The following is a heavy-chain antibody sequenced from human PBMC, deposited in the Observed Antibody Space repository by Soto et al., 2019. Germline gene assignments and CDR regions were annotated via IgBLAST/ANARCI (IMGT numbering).Heavy chain of an antibody. V-gene: IGHV3-23*01. CDR1: GFTFRSYP. Sequence: PGGSLRLSCAASGFTFRSYPMTWARQAPGKGLEWVSVIGTSDGDTYYADSVKGRFTISRDNSKNTLFLQMNSLRAEDTAVYYCARTDIVVVPAGGDWEEGGGWSKAVNYYYYGMDVWGQGTTVTVSS. CDR2: IGTSDGDT. D-gene: IGHD2-2*01. J-gene: IGHJ6*02. CDR3: ARTDIVVVPAGGDWEEGGGWSKAVNYYYYGMDV.